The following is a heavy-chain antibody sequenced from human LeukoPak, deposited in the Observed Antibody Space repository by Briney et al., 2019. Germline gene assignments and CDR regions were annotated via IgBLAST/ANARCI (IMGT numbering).Heavy chain of an antibody. J-gene: IGHJ6*02. CDR2: INHSGST. CDR1: GGSFSGYY. CDR3: ARGNGAARLYYYYGMDV. V-gene: IGHV4-34*01. Sequence: SETLSFTCAVYGGSFSGYYWSWIRQPPGKGLEWIGEINHSGSTNYNPSLKSRVTISVDTSKNQFSLKLSSVTAADTAVYYCARGNGAARLYYYYGMDVWGQGTTVTVSS. D-gene: IGHD6-13*01.